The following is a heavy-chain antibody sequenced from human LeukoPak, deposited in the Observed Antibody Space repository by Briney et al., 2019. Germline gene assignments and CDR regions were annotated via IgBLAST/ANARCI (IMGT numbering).Heavy chain of an antibody. V-gene: IGHV4-39*01. CDR2: IYYSGST. J-gene: IGHJ4*02. D-gene: IGHD6-6*01. CDR3: ARRPLSGYSSSSFDY. CDR1: GGSISRSNYY. Sequence: KPAETLSLTCIVSGGSISRSNYYWGWIRQPPGKGLEWIGSIYYSGSTYYNPSLKSRVTISVDTSKNQFSLKLSSVTAADTAVYYCARRPLSGYSSSSFDYWGQGTLVTVSS.